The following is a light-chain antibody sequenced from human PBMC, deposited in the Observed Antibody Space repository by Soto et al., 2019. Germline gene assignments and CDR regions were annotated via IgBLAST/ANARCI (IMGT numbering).Light chain of an antibody. CDR3: QQLNSYPLT. CDR1: QGISTY. Sequence: DIQLPQSPSFLSASVGDRVTITCRASQGISTYLAWYQQKPGKATKLLIYAASTLQSGVPSRFSGSGSGTEFTLTISSLQPEDFATYYCQQLNSYPLTFGGGTKVDIK. J-gene: IGKJ4*01. V-gene: IGKV1-9*01. CDR2: AAS.